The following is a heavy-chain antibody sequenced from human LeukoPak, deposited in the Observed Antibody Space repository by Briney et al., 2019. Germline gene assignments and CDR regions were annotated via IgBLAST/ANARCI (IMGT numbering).Heavy chain of an antibody. V-gene: IGHV3-23*01. Sequence: GGSLRLSCAASGFSFSNYAMSWVRQAPGKGLEWVSASSGSGGSTYYADSVKGRFTISRDNSKNTLYLQMDSLRGEDTAVYYCAKDNWYSSSSHGIDYWAREPWSPSPQ. D-gene: IGHD6-6*01. CDR3: AKDNWYSSSSHGIDY. J-gene: IGHJ4*02. CDR1: GFSFSNYA. CDR2: SSGSGGST.